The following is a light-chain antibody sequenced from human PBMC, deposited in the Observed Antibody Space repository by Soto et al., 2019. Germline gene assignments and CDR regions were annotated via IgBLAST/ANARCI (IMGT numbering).Light chain of an antibody. J-gene: IGKJ1*01. CDR2: GAS. CDR1: QSVSSSY. Sequence: EIVLTQSPGTLSLSPGERVTLSCRASQSVSSSYLGWYQRKPGQAPRLLIYGASSRATGIPDRFSGSGSGTDFTLTISRLEPEDFAVYYCQQYGTSPRTFGQGTKVEIK. V-gene: IGKV3-20*01. CDR3: QQYGTSPRT.